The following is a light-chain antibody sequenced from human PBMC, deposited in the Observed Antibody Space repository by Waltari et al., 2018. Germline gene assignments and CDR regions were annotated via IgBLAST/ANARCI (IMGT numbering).Light chain of an antibody. CDR1: SSDIGAYNY. CDR3: SSHGGANNFYV. V-gene: IGLV2-8*01. Sequence: QSALTQPPSASGSPGQSVTISCTGSSSDIGAYNYVSWYQQHPGTVPKLIIHEVTNRPSGVPDRFSGSKSGNTASLTISGLQAEDEADYYCSSHGGANNFYVFGSGTKVTVL. J-gene: IGLJ1*01. CDR2: EVT.